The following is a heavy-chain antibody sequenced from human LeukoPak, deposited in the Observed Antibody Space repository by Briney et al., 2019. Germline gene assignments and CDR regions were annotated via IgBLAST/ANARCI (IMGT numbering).Heavy chain of an antibody. D-gene: IGHD4-17*01. Sequence: KPSEALSLTCTVSGDSISSSIYYWGWIRQSPGKGLEWIGSLFYRGNTYYNPSLKSRVTISVDTSKNQLSLNLSPVTAADTAVYYCARVNRFPGYGAHLDYWGQGTLVTVSS. J-gene: IGHJ4*02. CDR2: LFYRGNT. CDR1: GDSISSSIYY. V-gene: IGHV4-39*01. CDR3: ARVNRFPGYGAHLDY.